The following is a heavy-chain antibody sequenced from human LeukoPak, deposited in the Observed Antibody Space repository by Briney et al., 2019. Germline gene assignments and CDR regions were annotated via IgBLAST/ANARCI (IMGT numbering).Heavy chain of an antibody. CDR3: AKLLGTVTTYDS. D-gene: IGHD1-1*01. J-gene: IGHJ4*02. CDR2: INPDGSQK. CDR1: GFTFSRNW. V-gene: IGHV3-7*01. Sequence: GGSLRLSCEASGFTFSRNWMSWVRQAPGKGLEWVASINPDGSQKLYVDSVKGRFTISRDNTKSSLFVEMNSLGAEDTAMYYCAKLLGTVTTYDSWGPGTRVTVSS.